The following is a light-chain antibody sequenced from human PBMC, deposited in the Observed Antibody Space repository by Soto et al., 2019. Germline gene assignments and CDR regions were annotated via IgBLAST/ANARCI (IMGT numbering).Light chain of an antibody. CDR2: DGS. J-gene: IGKJ1*01. Sequence: AIQMTQSPSSLSASVGDSVTITCRAIQDIRNDLVWYQQKPGTAPKILIYDGSKLQSGVPTRFTGSVYGIDCTLTSSSLQPEDFATYYWLQDDNFPRTFGKGTKVEVK. CDR1: QDIRND. CDR3: LQDDNFPRT. V-gene: IGKV1-6*01.